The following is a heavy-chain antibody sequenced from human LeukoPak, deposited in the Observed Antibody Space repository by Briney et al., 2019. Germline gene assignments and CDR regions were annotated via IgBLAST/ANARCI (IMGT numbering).Heavy chain of an antibody. CDR3: ASASIAENWFDP. Sequence: SETLSLTCTVSGGSISSSSYYWGWIRQPPGKGLEWIGSIYYSGSTYYNPSLKSRVTISVDTSKNQFSLKLSSVTAADTAVYYCASASIAENWFDPWGQGTLVTVSS. D-gene: IGHD6-6*01. V-gene: IGHV4-39*07. J-gene: IGHJ5*02. CDR2: IYYSGST. CDR1: GGSISSSSYY.